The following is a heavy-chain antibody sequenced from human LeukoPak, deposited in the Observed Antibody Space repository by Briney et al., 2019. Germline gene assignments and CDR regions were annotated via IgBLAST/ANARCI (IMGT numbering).Heavy chain of an antibody. D-gene: IGHD3-10*01. CDR2: IYYSGST. V-gene: IGHV4-59*08. CDR1: GGSMNSYY. Sequence: SETLSLTCSVSGGSMNSYYWSWIRQPPGKGLEWIGCIYYSGSTKYNPSLKSRVTISVDTSKNQFSLKLSSVTAADTAVYYCARAYYYGSGSYAFDIWGQGTMVTVSS. J-gene: IGHJ3*02. CDR3: ARAYYYGSGSYAFDI.